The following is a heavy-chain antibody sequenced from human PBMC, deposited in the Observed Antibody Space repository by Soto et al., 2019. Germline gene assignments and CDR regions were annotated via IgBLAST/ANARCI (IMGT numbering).Heavy chain of an antibody. D-gene: IGHD2-15*01. V-gene: IGHV3-33*01. J-gene: IGHJ4*02. CDR3: ARERCSGGSCYWVERTYYFDY. CDR2: IWYDGSNK. CDR1: GFTFSSYG. Sequence: GGSLRLSCAASGFTFSSYGMHWVRQAPGKGLEWVAVIWYDGSNKYYADSVKGRFTISRDNSKNTLYLQMNSLRAEDTAVYYCARERCSGGSCYWVERTYYFDYWGQGTLVTVSS.